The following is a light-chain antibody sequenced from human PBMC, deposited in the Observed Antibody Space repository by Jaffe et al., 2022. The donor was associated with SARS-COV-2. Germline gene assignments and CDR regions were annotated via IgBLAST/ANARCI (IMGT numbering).Light chain of an antibody. J-gene: IGKJ2*01. CDR3: QQYYSTPYT. CDR2: WAS. CDR1: QSVLYNSNNKNY. Sequence: DIVMTQSPDSLAVSLGERATINCKSSQSVLYNSNNKNYLAWYQQKPGLPPKLLIYWASTRQSGVPDRFSGSGSGTDFTLTISSLQAEDVAVYYCQQYYSTPYTFGQGTKLEIK. V-gene: IGKV4-1*01.